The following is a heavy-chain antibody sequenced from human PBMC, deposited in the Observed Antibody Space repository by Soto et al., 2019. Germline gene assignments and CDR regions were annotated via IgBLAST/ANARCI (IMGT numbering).Heavy chain of an antibody. V-gene: IGHV4-34*01. Sequence: SETLSLTCAVYGGSFSGYDWGWIRQPPGKGLEWIGEITHTGSTNYNPSLKSRVTISLDTSNNQFSLRLSSVTAADTAVYFCARVSLLEGRLWEPYRSRYFDYWGHGTLVTVS. CDR1: GGSFSGYD. CDR3: ARVSLLEGRLWEPYRSRYFDY. CDR2: ITHTGST. J-gene: IGHJ4*01. D-gene: IGHD3-16*02.